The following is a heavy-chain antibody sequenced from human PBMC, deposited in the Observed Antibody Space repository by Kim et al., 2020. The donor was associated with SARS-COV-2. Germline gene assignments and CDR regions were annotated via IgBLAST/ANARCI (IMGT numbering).Heavy chain of an antibody. CDR3: ASFSGSYYDYYYYGMDV. D-gene: IGHD1-26*01. Sequence: SETLSLTCTVSGGSISSYYWSWIRQPPGKGLEWIGYIYYSGSTNYNPSLKSRVTISVDTSKNQFSLKLSSVTAADTAVYYCASFSGSYYDYYYYGMDVWGQGTTVTVSS. J-gene: IGHJ6*02. CDR2: IYYSGST. V-gene: IGHV4-59*13. CDR1: GGSISSYY.